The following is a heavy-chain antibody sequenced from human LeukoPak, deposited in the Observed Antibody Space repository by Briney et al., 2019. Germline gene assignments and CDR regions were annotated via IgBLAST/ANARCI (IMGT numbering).Heavy chain of an antibody. Sequence: PSETLSLTCTVSGYSISSGYYWGWIRQPPGKGLEWIGSIYHSGSTNYNPSLKSRVTISVDTSKNQFSLKLSSVTAADTAVYYCASGMKTAWLAGLAAANAFDIWGQGTMVTVSS. D-gene: IGHD2-2*01. J-gene: IGHJ3*02. V-gene: IGHV4-38-2*02. CDR3: ASGMKTAWLAGLAAANAFDI. CDR1: GYSISSGYY. CDR2: IYHSGST.